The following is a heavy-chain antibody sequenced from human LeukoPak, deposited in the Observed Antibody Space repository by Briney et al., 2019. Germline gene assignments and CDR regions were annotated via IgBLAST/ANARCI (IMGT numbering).Heavy chain of an antibody. CDR3: ARDSAVAGNFDY. CDR1: GFTFSTST. J-gene: IGHJ4*02. V-gene: IGHV3-21*01. Sequence: PGGSLRLSCAASGFTFSTSTMNWVRQAPGKGLEWVSSISSSSSFIYYADSMKGRFTISRDNAKNSLYLQMNSLRADDTAVYYCARDSAVAGNFDYWGQGTLVTVSS. D-gene: IGHD6-19*01. CDR2: ISSSSSFI.